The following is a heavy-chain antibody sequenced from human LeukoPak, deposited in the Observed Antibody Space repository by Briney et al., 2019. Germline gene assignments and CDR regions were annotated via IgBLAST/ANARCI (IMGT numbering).Heavy chain of an antibody. J-gene: IGHJ5*02. CDR2: ISGSGGST. CDR3: AKFRSVVAAPEPPWFDP. V-gene: IGHV3-23*01. D-gene: IGHD2-15*01. Sequence: PGGSLRLSCAASGFTFSSYAMSWVRQAPGKGLEWGSAISGSGGSTCYADSVKGRFTISRDNSKNTLYLQMNSLRAEDTAVYYCAKFRSVVAAPEPPWFDPWGQGTLVTVSS. CDR1: GFTFSSYA.